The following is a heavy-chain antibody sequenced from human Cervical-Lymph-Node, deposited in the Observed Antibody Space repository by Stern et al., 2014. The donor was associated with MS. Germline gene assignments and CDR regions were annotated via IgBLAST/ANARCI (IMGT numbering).Heavy chain of an antibody. Sequence: QIPLKESGPALVKPTQTLTLTCTFSGFSLSTSGMRVNWIRQPPGKALEWLAPIDWDDDKFYSTSLKTRLTISKDTSKNQVVLTMTNMDPVDTATYYCARTTYCSGGSCYPDYWGQGTLVTVSS. D-gene: IGHD2-15*01. CDR2: IDWDDDK. CDR3: ARTTYCSGGSCYPDY. V-gene: IGHV2-70*04. J-gene: IGHJ4*02. CDR1: GFSLSTSGMR.